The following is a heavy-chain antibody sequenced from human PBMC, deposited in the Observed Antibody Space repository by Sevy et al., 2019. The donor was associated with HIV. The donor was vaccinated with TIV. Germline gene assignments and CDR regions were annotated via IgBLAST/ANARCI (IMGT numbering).Heavy chain of an antibody. V-gene: IGHV3-23*01. J-gene: IGHJ4*02. Sequence: GGSLRLTCAASGFTFSTYAVSWVRRAPGKGLEWVAALNGDRTYYAGSVKGRFTTTRDNPKNTMYLQVNSLRVEDTALYYCVKEVTAPYFDCWDQGTLVTVSS. CDR2: LNGDRT. D-gene: IGHD2-21*02. CDR1: GFTFSTYA. CDR3: VKEVTAPYFDC.